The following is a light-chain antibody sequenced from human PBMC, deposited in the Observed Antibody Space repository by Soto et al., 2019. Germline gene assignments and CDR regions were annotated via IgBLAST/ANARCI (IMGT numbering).Light chain of an antibody. CDR2: GAS. CDR3: QRSGSAPPYI. J-gene: IGKJ2*01. V-gene: IGKV3-20*01. Sequence: EVVLTQSPGTLSLSPGERATLSCRASQSLDSTYLAWYQQKPGQSPRLVIYGASRRATGIPDRFSGSGSGTDFTLTIGRLEHEDFAVYYCQRSGSAPPYIFGAGTRLDIK. CDR1: QSLDSTY.